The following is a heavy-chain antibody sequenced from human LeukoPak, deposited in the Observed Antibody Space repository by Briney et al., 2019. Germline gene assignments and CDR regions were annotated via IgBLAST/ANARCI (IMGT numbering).Heavy chain of an antibody. CDR1: GSSFSVYW. J-gene: IGHJ6*03. V-gene: IGHV3-74*01. CDR2: IKTDGRIT. CDR3: AKGVSAAANYYYYMDV. D-gene: IGHD6-13*01. Sequence: GGSLRLSCAASGSSFSVYWMHWVRHAPGEGPVWVSRIKTDGRITDYADFVKGRFTISRDNAENTLYLQMNSLRAEDTAVYYCAKGVSAAANYYYYMDVWGKGTTVTVSS.